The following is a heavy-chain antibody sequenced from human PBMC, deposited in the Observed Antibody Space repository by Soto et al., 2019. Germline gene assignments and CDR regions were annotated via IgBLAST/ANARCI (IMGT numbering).Heavy chain of an antibody. CDR1: GFTFSSYW. J-gene: IGHJ6*02. V-gene: IGHV3-74*01. CDR2: INSDGSST. Sequence: GGSLRLSCAASGFTFSSYWMHWVRQAPGKGLVWVSRINSDGSSTSYADSVKGRFTISRDNAKNTLYLQMNSLRAEDTAVYYCARDCEGSSTSCFENYGMDVWGQGTTVTVSS. D-gene: IGHD2-2*01. CDR3: ARDCEGSSTSCFENYGMDV.